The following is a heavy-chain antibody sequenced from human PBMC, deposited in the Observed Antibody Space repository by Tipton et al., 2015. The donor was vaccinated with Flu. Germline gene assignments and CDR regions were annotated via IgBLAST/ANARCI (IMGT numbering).Heavy chain of an antibody. CDR2: IYHSGST. Sequence: TLSLTCAVSGYSINSDYFWGWIRQPPGKGLEWIGSIYHSGSTYYNPSLKSRVAISVDTSNNQFSLRLSSVTAADTAVYYCARHTGDSVRGVIDYWGRGTLVTVSS. J-gene: IGHJ4*02. CDR3: ARHTGDSVRGVIDY. CDR1: GYSINSDYF. D-gene: IGHD3-10*02. V-gene: IGHV4-38-2*01.